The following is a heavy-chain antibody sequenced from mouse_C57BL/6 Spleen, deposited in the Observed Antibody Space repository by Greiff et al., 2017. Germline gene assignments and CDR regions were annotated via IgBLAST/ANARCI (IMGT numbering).Heavy chain of an antibody. D-gene: IGHD2-3*01. CDR1: GFNIKDYY. Sequence: VQLQQSGAELVKPGASVKLSCTASGFNIKDYYMHWVTQRTEQGLEWIGRIDPEDGETKYAPKFQGKAPIPADPSSNTAYLQLSSLTSEDTAVYYCARSDDGYHWYFDVRGTGTTVPVSS. CDR3: ARSDDGYHWYFDV. V-gene: IGHV14-2*01. CDR2: IDPEDGET. J-gene: IGHJ1*03.